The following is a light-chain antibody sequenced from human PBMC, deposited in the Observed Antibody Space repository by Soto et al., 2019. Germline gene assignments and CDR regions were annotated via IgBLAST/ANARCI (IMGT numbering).Light chain of an antibody. Sequence: DIQLTQSPSSLSASAGDGVTITCRASQSISTYSNWYQQKPGKAPSLLIYAASSLHSGVPSRFRGSGSGTDFTLSISDLQPEDFAIYFCQQSYNTHPTFGGGTKVEIK. V-gene: IGKV1-39*01. CDR2: AAS. CDR3: QQSYNTHPT. J-gene: IGKJ4*01. CDR1: QSISTY.